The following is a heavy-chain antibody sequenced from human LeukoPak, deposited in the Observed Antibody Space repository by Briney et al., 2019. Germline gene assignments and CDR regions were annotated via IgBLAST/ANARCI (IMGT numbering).Heavy chain of an antibody. D-gene: IGHD1-14*01. V-gene: IGHV4-4*07. CDR1: GVSTSNSF. J-gene: IGHJ5*02. CDR3: ARGRNRNWFDP. Sequence: SETLSLTCTVSGVSTSNSFWSWIRQPAGKGLEWIGRIYTDGSTNSNPSLRSRVTISVDTSKNQFSLKLSSVTAADTAVYYCARGRNRNWFDPWGQGTLVTVSS. CDR2: IYTDGST.